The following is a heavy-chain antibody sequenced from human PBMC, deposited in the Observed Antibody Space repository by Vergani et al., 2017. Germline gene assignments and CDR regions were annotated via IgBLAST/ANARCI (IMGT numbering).Heavy chain of an antibody. CDR1: GGTFSSYA. Sequence: QVQLVQSGAEVKKPGSSVKVSCKASGGTFSSYAISWVRQAPGQGLEWMGGIIPIFGTANYAQKFQGRVTITADESTSTAYMELSSLRSEDTAVYYCARVVLPAAMSIYYYGMDVWGQGTTVTVSS. CDR2: IIPIFGTA. CDR3: ARVVLPAAMSIYYYGMDV. D-gene: IGHD2-2*01. V-gene: IGHV1-69*01. J-gene: IGHJ6*02.